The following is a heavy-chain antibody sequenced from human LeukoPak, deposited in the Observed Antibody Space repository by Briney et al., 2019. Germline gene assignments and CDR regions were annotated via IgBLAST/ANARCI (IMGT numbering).Heavy chain of an antibody. CDR1: GYTFTSYG. D-gene: IGHD3-3*01. Sequence: ASVKVSCTASGYTFTSYGISWVRQAPGQGLEWMGWISAYNGNTNYAQKLQGRVTMTTDTSTSTAYMELRSLRSDDTAVYYCARQGSRAKYYDFWSGYLPTPYYYMDVWGKGTTVTVSS. CDR2: ISAYNGNT. CDR3: ARQGSRAKYYDFWSGYLPTPYYYMDV. V-gene: IGHV1-18*01. J-gene: IGHJ6*03.